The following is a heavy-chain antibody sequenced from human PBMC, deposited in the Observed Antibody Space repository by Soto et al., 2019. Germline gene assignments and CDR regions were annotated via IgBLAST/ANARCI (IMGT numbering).Heavy chain of an antibody. CDR3: ARVGAYDYESTGYSAAFDI. CDR2: IIPIVGTA. D-gene: IGHD3-22*01. J-gene: IGHJ3*02. CDR1: GGTFSTYD. Sequence: QVQLVHSGAEVKKPGSSVKVSCKASGGTFSTYDINWVRQAPGQGLEWMGVIIPIVGTANYAQKFQDRLTITADEFTNASHMELSSLRSEDTAGYYCARVGAYDYESTGYSAAFDIWGQGTMVTVSS. V-gene: IGHV1-69*01.